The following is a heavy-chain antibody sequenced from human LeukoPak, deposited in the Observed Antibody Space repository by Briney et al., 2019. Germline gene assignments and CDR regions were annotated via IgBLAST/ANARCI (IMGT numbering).Heavy chain of an antibody. CDR2: IRYDGSNK. V-gene: IGHV3-30*02. D-gene: IGHD6-13*01. Sequence: PGGSLRLSCAASGSTFSSYGMHWVRQAPGKGLEWVAFIRYDGSNKYYADSVKGRFTISRDNSKNTLYLQMNSLRAEDTAVYYCAKDMGYSSSVDYWGQGTLVTVSS. CDR1: GSTFSSYG. CDR3: AKDMGYSSSVDY. J-gene: IGHJ4*02.